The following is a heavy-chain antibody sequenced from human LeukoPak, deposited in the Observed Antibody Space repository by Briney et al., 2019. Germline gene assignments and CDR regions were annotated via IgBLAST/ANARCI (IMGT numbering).Heavy chain of an antibody. V-gene: IGHV1-46*01. D-gene: IGHD3-22*01. CDR3: ARVGSDYYDSSGYRGAFDI. J-gene: IGHJ3*02. CDR2: INPSGGST. Sequence: ASVKVSCRASGYTLTSYYMHWARQAPGQGLEWMGIINPSGGSTGYPQKFQGRVTMTRDTSTSTVYMELGSLRSEDTAVYYCARVGSDYYDSSGYRGAFDIWGQGTMVTVSS. CDR1: GYTLTSYY.